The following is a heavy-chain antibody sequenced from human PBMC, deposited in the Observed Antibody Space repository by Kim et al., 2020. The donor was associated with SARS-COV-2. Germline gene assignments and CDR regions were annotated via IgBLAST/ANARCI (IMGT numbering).Heavy chain of an antibody. D-gene: IGHD6-13*01. Sequence: SETLSLTCAVSGGSISSSNWWSWVRQPPGRGLEWIGEIYHSGSTNYNPSLKSRVTISVDKSKNQFSLKLSSVTAADTAVYYCASGAAAGTGWELRWVDYYYGMDVWGQGTTVTVSS. CDR1: GGSISSSNW. J-gene: IGHJ6*02. V-gene: IGHV4-4*02. CDR3: ASGAAAGTGWELRWVDYYYGMDV. CDR2: IYHSGST.